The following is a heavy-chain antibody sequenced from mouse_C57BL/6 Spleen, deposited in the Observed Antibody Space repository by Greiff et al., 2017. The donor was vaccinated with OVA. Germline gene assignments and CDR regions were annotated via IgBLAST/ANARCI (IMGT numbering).Heavy chain of an antibody. V-gene: IGHV2-2*01. CDR1: GFSLTSYG. J-gene: IGHJ3*01. CDR3: AAKGERAAYYYWFAY. D-gene: IGHD1-1*01. Sequence: VQLQESGPGLVQPSQCLSISCTVSGFSLTSYGVHWVRQSPGKGLEWLGVIWSGGSTDYNAAFISSLSISTDKSESKVFFKKNSLQAADTAIYYWAAKGERAAYYYWFAYWGQGTLVTVSA. CDR2: IWSGGST.